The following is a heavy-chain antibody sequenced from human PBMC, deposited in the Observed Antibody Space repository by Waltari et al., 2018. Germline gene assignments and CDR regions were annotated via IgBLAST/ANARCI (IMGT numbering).Heavy chain of an antibody. Sequence: EVQLVESGGGLVQPGGSLRLSCAASGFTLSNYWMSWVRQAPGKGPEWVANIMTDGREEYYVDSVRGRFTISRDNAKNSLYLQMNSLRPEDTAVYYCARDMGIYTNYAAYWGQGSLVTVSS. CDR1: GFTLSNYW. CDR3: ARDMGIYTNYAAY. D-gene: IGHD4-4*01. CDR2: IMTDGREE. V-gene: IGHV3-7*01. J-gene: IGHJ4*02.